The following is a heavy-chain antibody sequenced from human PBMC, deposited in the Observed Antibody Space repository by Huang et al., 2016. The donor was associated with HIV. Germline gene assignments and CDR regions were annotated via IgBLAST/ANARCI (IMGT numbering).Heavy chain of an antibody. CDR3: ARERMMSWLDDHDAFDI. CDR1: GGSFSGYY. CDR2: SNHSGST. J-gene: IGHJ3*02. V-gene: IGHV4-34*01. Sequence: QVQLQQWGAGLLKPSETLSLTCAVYGGSFSGYYWSWIRQSPGKGLEWIGESNHSGSTNYNPSLKSRLTISVGTSKNQFSLKLSSVTAADTAVYYCARERMMSWLDDHDAFDIWGQGTMVTVSS. D-gene: IGHD1-1*01.